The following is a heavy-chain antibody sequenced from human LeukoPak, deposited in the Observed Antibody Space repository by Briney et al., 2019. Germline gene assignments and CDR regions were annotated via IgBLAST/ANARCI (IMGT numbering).Heavy chain of an antibody. CDR3: ARYRLAGDFDF. Sequence: SETLSLTCAVSGDSITSSNWWGWIRQPPGKRLEGIGYIHHSGSTYYNPSLKSRVTMSVDTSKNQFSLNLSSATAEDTAVYYCARYRLAGDFDFWGQGTLVTVSS. CDR1: GDSITSSNW. V-gene: IGHV4-28*01. D-gene: IGHD3-16*02. J-gene: IGHJ4*02. CDR2: IHHSGST.